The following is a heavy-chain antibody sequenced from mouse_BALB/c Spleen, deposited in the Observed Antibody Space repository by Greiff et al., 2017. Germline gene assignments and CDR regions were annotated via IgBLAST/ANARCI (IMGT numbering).Heavy chain of an antibody. V-gene: IGHV5-4*02. CDR3: ARDRASWFAY. J-gene: IGHJ3*01. D-gene: IGHD3-1*01. Sequence: VQLKESGGGLVQPGGSRKLSCAASGFTFSDYYMYWVRQTPEKRLEWVATISDGGSYTYYPDSVKGRFTISRDNAKNNLYLQMSSLKSEDTAMYYCARDRASWFAYWGQGTLVTVSA. CDR2: ISDGGSYT. CDR1: GFTFSDYY.